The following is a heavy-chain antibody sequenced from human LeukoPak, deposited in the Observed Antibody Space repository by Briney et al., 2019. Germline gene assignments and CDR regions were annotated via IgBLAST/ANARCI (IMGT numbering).Heavy chain of an antibody. D-gene: IGHD3-22*01. Sequence: GGSLRLSCAASGFTFSSYGMSWVRQAPGKGLEWVSAISGSGGSTYYADSVKGRFTISIDNSKNTLYLQMNSLRAEDTAVYYCARESESYDSSGSTFGYWGQGTLVTVSS. CDR2: ISGSGGST. CDR3: ARESESYDSSGSTFGY. V-gene: IGHV3-23*01. CDR1: GFTFSSYG. J-gene: IGHJ4*02.